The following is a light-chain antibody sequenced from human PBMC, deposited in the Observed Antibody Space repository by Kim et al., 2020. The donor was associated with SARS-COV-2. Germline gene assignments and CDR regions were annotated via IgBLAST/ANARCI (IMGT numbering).Light chain of an antibody. CDR3: QQYYSTPLT. Sequence: DIVMTQSPDSLAVSLGARATINCKSSQSVLYSSKNKNYLAWYQQKPGQPPKLLIYWASTRESGVPDRFSGSETGTDFTLSISSLQAEDVAVYYCQQYYSTPLTFGGGTKVDIK. CDR2: WAS. CDR1: QSVLYSSKNKNY. V-gene: IGKV4-1*01. J-gene: IGKJ4*01.